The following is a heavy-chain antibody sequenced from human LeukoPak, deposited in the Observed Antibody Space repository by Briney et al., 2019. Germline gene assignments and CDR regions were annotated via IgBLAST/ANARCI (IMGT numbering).Heavy chain of an antibody. Sequence: GRSLRLSCAASGFTFSSYVLHWVRQAPGKGLEWVAFISYDGNNKYYADSVKGRFTISRDNSKNTLYLQMNSLRAEDTAVYYCAREVITWYYNYGMDVWGQGTTVTVSS. CDR2: ISYDGNNK. V-gene: IGHV3-30-3*01. CDR1: GFTFSSYV. CDR3: AREVITWYYNYGMDV. D-gene: IGHD2/OR15-2a*01. J-gene: IGHJ6*02.